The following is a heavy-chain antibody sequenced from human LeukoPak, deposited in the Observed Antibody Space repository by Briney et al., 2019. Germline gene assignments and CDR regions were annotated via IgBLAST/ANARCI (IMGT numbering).Heavy chain of an antibody. CDR1: GFVFGNYS. J-gene: IGHJ3*02. Sequence: GGCMILSCVASGFVFGNYSIRWLRQAPRRRPEWVSSLTDSGGTTYYVDSVKGRFAISRDNSKNTLYLHMNSLRADDTAVYYCAKKRDAFDIWGQGTVVTVSS. V-gene: IGHV3-23*01. D-gene: IGHD5-24*01. CDR2: LTDSGGTT. CDR3: AKKRDAFDI.